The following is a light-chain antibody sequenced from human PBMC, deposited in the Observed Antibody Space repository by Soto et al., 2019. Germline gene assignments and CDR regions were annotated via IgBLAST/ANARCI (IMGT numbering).Light chain of an antibody. CDR1: HDISNY. V-gene: IGKV1-33*01. CDR2: DAS. J-gene: IGKJ4*01. Sequence: DIQMTQSPSSVSASVGDRVTITCQASHDISNYLNWYQQKPGKAPKLLIYDASNLETGVPSTFSGSGSGTDFTLTISSLQPEDVATYYCQKYNSAPLTFGGGTKVDIK. CDR3: QKYNSAPLT.